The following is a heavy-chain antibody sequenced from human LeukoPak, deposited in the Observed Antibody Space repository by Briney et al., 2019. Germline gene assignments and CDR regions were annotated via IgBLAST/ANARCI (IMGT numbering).Heavy chain of an antibody. D-gene: IGHD6-6*01. CDR3: ARLQYSSSYAFDI. V-gene: IGHV4-59*08. CDR1: SGSISSYY. Sequence: SETLSLTCTVSSGSISSYYWSWIRQPPGKGLEWIGYIYYSGSTNYNPSLKSRVTISVDTSKNQFSLKLSSVTAADTAVYYCARLQYSSSYAFDIWGQGTMVTVSS. CDR2: IYYSGST. J-gene: IGHJ3*02.